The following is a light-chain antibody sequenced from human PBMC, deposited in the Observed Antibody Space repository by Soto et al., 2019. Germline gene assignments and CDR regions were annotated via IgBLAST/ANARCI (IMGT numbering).Light chain of an antibody. Sequence: DIQMTQSPSSLSASVGDRVTITCRASQSISSYLNWYQQKPGKAPKLLIYAASSLQSRVPSRFRCSESGTDFTLTISSLQPEDFATYYCQQSYSTPRATFGQGTKLELK. CDR3: QQSYSTPRAT. J-gene: IGKJ1*01. CDR2: AAS. CDR1: QSISSY. V-gene: IGKV1-39*01.